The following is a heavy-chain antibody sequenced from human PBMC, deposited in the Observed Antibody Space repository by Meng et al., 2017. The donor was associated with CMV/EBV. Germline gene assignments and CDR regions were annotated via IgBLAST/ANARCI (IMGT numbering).Heavy chain of an antibody. CDR3: AKESCSSTSCYNYFDY. V-gene: IGHV3-23*03. D-gene: IGHD2-2*02. CDR1: GFPFSSYA. J-gene: IGHJ4*02. CDR2: IYSGGSST. Sequence: ESLKISCAASGFPFSSYAMSWVRQAPGKGLEWVSVIYSGGSSTYYADSVKGRFTISRDNSKNTLYLQMNSLRAEDTAVYYCAKESCSSTSCYNYFDYWGQGTLVTVSS.